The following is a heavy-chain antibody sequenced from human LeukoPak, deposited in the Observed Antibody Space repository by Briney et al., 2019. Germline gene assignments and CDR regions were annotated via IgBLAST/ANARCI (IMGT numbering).Heavy chain of an antibody. J-gene: IGHJ4*02. D-gene: IGHD3-3*01. CDR2: IYPGDSDT. CDR1: GYSFTSYW. Sequence: GESLKISCKGSGYSFTSYWMCWVRQMPGKGLEWMGIIYPGDSDTRYSPSFQGQVTISADKSISTAYLQWSSLKASDTAMYYCARSQSLTISGVVKAYLDYWGQGTLVTVSS. CDR3: ARSQSLTISGVVKAYLDY. V-gene: IGHV5-51*01.